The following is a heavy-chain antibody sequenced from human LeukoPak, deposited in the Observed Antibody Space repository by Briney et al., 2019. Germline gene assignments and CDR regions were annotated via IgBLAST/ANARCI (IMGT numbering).Heavy chain of an antibody. V-gene: IGHV4-39*01. Sequence: KTSETLSLTCTVSGGSISSNRYYWGWIRQPPGKGLEWIGSIYYSGSTNYSPSLKSRVTISEDTSKNQFSLKLSSVTAADTAVYYCARRYCSGGSCLVDYWGQGTLVTVSS. CDR3: ARRYCSGGSCLVDY. CDR2: IYYSGST. D-gene: IGHD2-15*01. CDR1: GGSISSNRYY. J-gene: IGHJ4*02.